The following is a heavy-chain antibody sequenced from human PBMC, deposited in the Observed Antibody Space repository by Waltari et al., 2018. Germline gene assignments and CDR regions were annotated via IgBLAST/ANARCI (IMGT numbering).Heavy chain of an antibody. CDR2: INPKGGGT. V-gene: IGHV1-2*02. CDR1: GYIFPRYY. J-gene: IGHJ5*02. D-gene: IGHD3-10*01. Sequence: QVQLVQSGAEVKTPGASVQVSCKASGYIFPRYYIHWVRQAPGQGLQWMGWINPKGGGTYYAQKFQGRVTMTRDTSISTAYMELISLRSDDTAVYYCARGGVQGVIIDDNWFDPWGQGTLVTVSS. CDR3: ARGGVQGVIIDDNWFDP.